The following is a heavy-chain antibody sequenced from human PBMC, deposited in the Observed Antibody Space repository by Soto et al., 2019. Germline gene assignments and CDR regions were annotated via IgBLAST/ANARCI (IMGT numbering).Heavy chain of an antibody. D-gene: IGHD2-21*02. V-gene: IGHV3-74*01. CDR1: GFNFSNHW. CDR2: ITSDGKSK. J-gene: IGHJ5*02. CDR3: ARESGDWPLNWFDP. Sequence: GGSLRLSCAASGFNFSNHWMHWVRQRPAEGLVWVSRITSDGKSKAYAESVKGRFTISRDNAKNTLYLQMNGLTAEDTAVYYCARESGDWPLNWFDPWGQGTLVTV.